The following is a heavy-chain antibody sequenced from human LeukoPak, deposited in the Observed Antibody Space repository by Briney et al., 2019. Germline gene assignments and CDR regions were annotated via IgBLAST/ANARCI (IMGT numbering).Heavy chain of an antibody. CDR1: GFTFSSYA. J-gene: IGHJ3*02. Sequence: GGSLRLSCAASGFTFSSYAMSWVRQAPGKGLEWVSAISGSGGSTYYADSVKGWFTISRDNSKNTLYLQMNSLRAEDTAVYYCAKDPPFSFGNPGAFDIWGQGTMVTVSS. CDR2: ISGSGGST. V-gene: IGHV3-23*01. D-gene: IGHD3-10*01. CDR3: AKDPPFSFGNPGAFDI.